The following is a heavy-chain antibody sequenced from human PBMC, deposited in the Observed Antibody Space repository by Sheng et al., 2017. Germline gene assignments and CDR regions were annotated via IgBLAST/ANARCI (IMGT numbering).Heavy chain of an antibody. CDR2: IWYDGSNK. J-gene: IGHJ5*02. V-gene: IGHV3-33*01. D-gene: IGHD6-6*01. Sequence: QVQLVESGGGVVQPGRSLRLSCAASGFTFSSYGMHWVRQAPGKGLEWVAVIWYDGSNKYYADSVKGRFTISRDNSKNTLYLQMNSLRAEDTAVYYCARDAMRYSSSSDWFDPWGQGTLVTVSS. CDR1: GFTFSSYG. CDR3: ARDAMRYSSSSDWFDP.